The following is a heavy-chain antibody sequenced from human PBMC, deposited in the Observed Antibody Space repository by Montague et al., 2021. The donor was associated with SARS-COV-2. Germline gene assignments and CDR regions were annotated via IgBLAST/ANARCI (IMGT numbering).Heavy chain of an antibody. Sequence: SLRLSFSASGFTISSYWMSWVRQAPGKGLEWVANIRQDGSDKYYLDSVRGRFTIFRDNAKNSLCLQMNSLTAEDTGVYYCTRDRDYGDYLNWFNPWGQGTLVTVSS. J-gene: IGHJ5*02. CDR1: GFTISSYW. V-gene: IGHV3-7*01. CDR2: IRQDGSDK. D-gene: IGHD4-17*01. CDR3: TRDRDYGDYLNWFNP.